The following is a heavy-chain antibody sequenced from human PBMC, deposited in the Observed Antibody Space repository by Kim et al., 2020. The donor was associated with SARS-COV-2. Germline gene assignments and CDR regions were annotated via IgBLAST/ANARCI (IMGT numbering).Heavy chain of an antibody. Sequence: GGSLRLSCAASGFTFSDYYMSWIRQAPGKGLEWVSYISSSGSTIYYADSVKGRFTISRDNAKNSLYLQMNSLRGEDTAVYYCARVRRAAGPFYYYYGMDVWGQGTTVTVSS. CDR2: ISSSGSTI. CDR3: ARVRRAAGPFYYYYGMDV. D-gene: IGHD6-13*01. V-gene: IGHV3-11*01. J-gene: IGHJ6*02. CDR1: GFTFSDYY.